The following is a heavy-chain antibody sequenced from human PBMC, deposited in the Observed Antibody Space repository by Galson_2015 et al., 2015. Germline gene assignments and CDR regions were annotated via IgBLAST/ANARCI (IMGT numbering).Heavy chain of an antibody. CDR3: AKPQPSPSPYSSDRYTPSGDFDY. CDR2: ISYDGSNK. Sequence: SLRLSCAASGFTFSTYAMHWVRQAPGKGLEWVGLISYDGSNKYYADSVKGRFTISRDNPRNTLYLQLNGLRPEDTAVYYCAKPQPSPSPYSSDRYTPSGDFDYWGQGTLVTVSS. J-gene: IGHJ4*02. CDR1: GFTFSTYA. D-gene: IGHD6-19*01. V-gene: IGHV3-30*18.